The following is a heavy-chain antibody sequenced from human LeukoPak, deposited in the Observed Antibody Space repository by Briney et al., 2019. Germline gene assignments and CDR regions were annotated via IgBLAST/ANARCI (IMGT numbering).Heavy chain of an antibody. D-gene: IGHD2-15*01. Sequence: SETLSLPCTVSAGSTSGCLWSWIRQPAGNGLEWIGCIDENRDNNHNPSLKSRVTMALDTSRNQFSLKLTSVTAADTAVYYCAKAPGGGGGTCPSDHWGQGTLVTVSS. CDR2: IDENRDN. CDR3: AKAPGGGGGTCPSDH. J-gene: IGHJ4*02. CDR1: AGSTSGCL. V-gene: IGHV4-4*07.